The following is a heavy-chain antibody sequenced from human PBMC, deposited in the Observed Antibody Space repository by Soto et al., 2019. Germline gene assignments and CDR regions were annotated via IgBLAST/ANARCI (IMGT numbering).Heavy chain of an antibody. V-gene: IGHV4-61*08. CDR1: GVSVRRDGYY. Sequence: PSETMSLTCTVSGVSVRRDGYYWTWIRQPPGKGLEWIGYIHYSGSTNYNPSLKSRVTISVDTSKNQFSLKLSSVSAADTAVYYCAYWYTSSLSKFDYWGQGTLVTVSS. CDR2: IHYSGST. CDR3: AYWYTSSLSKFDY. D-gene: IGHD6-13*01. J-gene: IGHJ4*02.